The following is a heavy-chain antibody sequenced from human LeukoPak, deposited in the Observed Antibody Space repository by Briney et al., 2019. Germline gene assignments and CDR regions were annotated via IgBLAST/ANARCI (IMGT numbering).Heavy chain of an antibody. CDR2: IDPHSGDT. D-gene: IGHD1-26*01. V-gene: IGHV1-2*02. J-gene: IGHJ3*01. CDR3: ARDEWELRAFDF. Sequence: GASVKVSCKASGYTFTGFFMHWVRQAPGQGLEWMGWIDPHSGDTNYAQKFQGRVTMTRDTSISTAYMELSRLRSDDTAVFYCARDEWELRAFDFWGKGTPVTVSS. CDR1: GYTFTGFF.